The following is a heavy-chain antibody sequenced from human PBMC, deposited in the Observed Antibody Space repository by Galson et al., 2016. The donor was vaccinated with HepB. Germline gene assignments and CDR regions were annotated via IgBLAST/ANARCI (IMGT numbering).Heavy chain of an antibody. J-gene: IGHJ5*02. D-gene: IGHD3-10*01. CDR2: IQSEIDGGTT. CDR1: GFTLRSGW. V-gene: IGHV3-15*01. Sequence: SLRLSCAASGFTLRSGWMSWVRQAPGKGLEWIGRIQSEIDGGTTDYAAPVKGRFTILRDDSNNTVYLQMTSLKTEDTAIYYCTTEAIMIRGVEAWWFDPWGQGTLVTVSS. CDR3: TTEAIMIRGVEAWWFDP.